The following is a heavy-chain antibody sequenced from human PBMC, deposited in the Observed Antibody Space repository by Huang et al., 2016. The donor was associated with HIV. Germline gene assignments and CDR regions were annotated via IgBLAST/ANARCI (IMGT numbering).Heavy chain of an antibody. CDR3: AHRRGDRCYKPPLDY. Sequence: QITLKESGRSLVKPTQTPTLACTVSGFSPSTTGVSVAWIRQPPGKALEWLALSYWDDDKRYRPSLKTRLTITKDTSKNQVVLTMTNMDPADTGTYFCAHRRGDRCYKPPLDYWGQGALVTVSP. J-gene: IGHJ4*02. CDR2: SYWDDDK. V-gene: IGHV2-5*02. CDR1: GFSPSTTGVS. D-gene: IGHD2-21*02.